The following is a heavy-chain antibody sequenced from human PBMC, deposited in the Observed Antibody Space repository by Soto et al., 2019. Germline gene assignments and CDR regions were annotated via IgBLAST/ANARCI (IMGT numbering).Heavy chain of an antibody. D-gene: IGHD6-6*01. CDR3: AKVPSRSSPLCY. V-gene: IGHV3-23*01. CDR2: SSATGAGT. Sequence: GGSLRLSCAASGFNFSSYGMTWVRQAPGKGLEWVSFSSATGAGTYYADSVKGRFTISRDNSKNTLYLQMNSLRAEDTAVYYCAKVPSRSSPLCYWGQGTLVTVSS. CDR1: GFNFSSYG. J-gene: IGHJ4*02.